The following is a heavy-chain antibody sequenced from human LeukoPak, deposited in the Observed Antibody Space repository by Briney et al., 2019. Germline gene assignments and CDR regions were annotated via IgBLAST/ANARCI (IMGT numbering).Heavy chain of an antibody. Sequence: PGGFLRLSCAASGFTFSINAMSWVRQAPGKGLEWVSAISGSGGSTYYADSVKGRFTISRDNSKNTVYMEMNSLRAEDTAIYYCAKALPGAGDMTTIVLAAGDTFDFWGQGTVVTVSS. CDR2: ISGSGGST. V-gene: IGHV3-23*01. CDR1: GFTFSINA. CDR3: AKALPGAGDMTTIVLAAGDTFDF. J-gene: IGHJ3*01. D-gene: IGHD3-22*01.